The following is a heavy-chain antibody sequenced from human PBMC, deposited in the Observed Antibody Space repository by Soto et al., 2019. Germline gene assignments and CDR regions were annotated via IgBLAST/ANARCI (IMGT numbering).Heavy chain of an antibody. CDR1: GFTFSSYS. Sequence: GGSLRLSCAASGFTFSSYSMNWVRQAPGKGLEWVSYINSISSTIYYADSVKGRFTISRDNAKNSLYLQMNSLRDEDTAVYYCARVIGCSGGSCYYYGMDVWGQGTTVTVPS. D-gene: IGHD2-15*01. J-gene: IGHJ6*02. CDR3: ARVIGCSGGSCYYYGMDV. V-gene: IGHV3-48*02. CDR2: INSISSTI.